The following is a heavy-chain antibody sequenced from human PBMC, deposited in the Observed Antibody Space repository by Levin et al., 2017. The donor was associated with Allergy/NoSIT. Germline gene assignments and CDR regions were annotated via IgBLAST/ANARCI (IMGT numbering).Heavy chain of an antibody. CDR1: GGSFSGYY. CDR2: INHSGST. V-gene: IGHV4-34*01. Sequence: SETLSLTCAVYGGSFSGYYWSWIRQPPGKGLEWIGEINHSGSTNYNPSLKSRVTISVDTSKNQFSLKLSSVTAADTAVYYCARGGEMATSTRIDYWGQGTLVTVSS. D-gene: IGHD5-24*01. CDR3: ARGGEMATSTRIDY. J-gene: IGHJ4*02.